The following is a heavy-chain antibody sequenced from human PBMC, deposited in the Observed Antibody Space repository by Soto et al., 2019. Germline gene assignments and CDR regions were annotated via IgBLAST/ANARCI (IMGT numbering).Heavy chain of an antibody. J-gene: IGHJ4*02. V-gene: IGHV3-48*02. CDR1: GFAFSRST. CDR3: ASGGTSFDF. Sequence: EVQLVVSGGGLVQPGGSLRLSCVASGFAFSRSTMNWVRQAPGKGLEWVSFINTSGSVMYYADSVKGRFTVSRDNAKDSLYLQMHSLRDEDTAVYYCASGGTSFDFWGQGTLVTVSS. CDR2: INTSGSVM. D-gene: IGHD4-17*01.